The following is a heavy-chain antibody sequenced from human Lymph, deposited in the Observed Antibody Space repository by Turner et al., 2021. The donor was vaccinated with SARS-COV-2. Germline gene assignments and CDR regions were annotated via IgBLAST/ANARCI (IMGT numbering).Heavy chain of an antibody. CDR3: ARERYDSSGSESYYFDY. J-gene: IGHJ4*02. V-gene: IGHV3-21*01. CDR1: GFTFSSYT. CDR2: ISSSSSYI. Sequence: EVQLVASGGGLVKPGGSLRLSCAASGFTFSSYTMNWVRQAPGKGLEWVSSISSSSSYIYYADSVKGRFTISRDNAKNSLYLLMNSLRAEDTAVYYCARERYDSSGSESYYFDYWGQGTLVTVSS. D-gene: IGHD3-22*01.